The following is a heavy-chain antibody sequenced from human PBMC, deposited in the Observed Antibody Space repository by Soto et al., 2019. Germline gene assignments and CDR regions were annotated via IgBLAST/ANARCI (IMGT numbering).Heavy chain of an antibody. V-gene: IGHV1-69*02. Sequence: QVQLVQSGAEVKKPGSSVKVSCKASGGTFSRYTINWVRQAPGQGLAWMGRIIPIAAIANYTQKFQGRVTITVDKSSTTGYMGRSSLRSDDTAVDYCARGSIRVRGAPGWFDPWCQGTLVTVSS. CDR1: GGTFSRYT. CDR3: ARGSIRVRGAPGWFDP. CDR2: IIPIAAIA. D-gene: IGHD3-10*01. J-gene: IGHJ5*02.